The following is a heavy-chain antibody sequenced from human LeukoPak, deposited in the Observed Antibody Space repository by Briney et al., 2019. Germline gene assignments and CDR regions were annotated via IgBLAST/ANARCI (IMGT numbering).Heavy chain of an antibody. CDR2: IYPGDSDT. D-gene: IGHD4-23*01. J-gene: IGHJ4*02. V-gene: IGHV5-51*01. CDR1: GYTFSSYW. CDR3: ATAVVTDPYFDY. Sequence: GESLKISCKGSGYTFSSYWIGWVRQMPGKGLEWMGIIYPGDSDTRYSPSFQGQVIISADKSISTAYLQWSRLKASDTAMYYCATAVVTDPYFDYWGQGTLVTVSS.